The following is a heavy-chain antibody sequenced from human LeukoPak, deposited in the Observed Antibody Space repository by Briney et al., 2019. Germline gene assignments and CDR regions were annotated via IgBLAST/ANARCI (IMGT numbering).Heavy chain of an antibody. V-gene: IGHV3-23*01. CDR3: VKDPDPRYCSSTSCSPI. Sequence: GGSLRLSCVVSEFTVSFYAMSWVRQAPGKGLEWVSVIAGGGSSTYYADSVKGRFTISRDNSKNTLYLQMNSLRVEDTAVYYCVKDPDPRYCSSTSCSPIWGQGTMVTVSS. CDR2: IAGGGSST. J-gene: IGHJ3*02. D-gene: IGHD2-2*01. CDR1: EFTVSFYA.